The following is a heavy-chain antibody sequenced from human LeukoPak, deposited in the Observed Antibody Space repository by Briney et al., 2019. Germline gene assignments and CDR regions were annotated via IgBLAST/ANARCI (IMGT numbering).Heavy chain of an antibody. J-gene: IGHJ5*02. CDR1: GGSISSYY. Sequence: SETLSLTCTVSGGSISSYYWSWIRQPPGKGLEWIGYIYYSGSTNYNPSLKSRVTISVDTSKNQFSLKLSSVTAADTAVYYCARGTTPLDPWGQGTLVTVSS. CDR2: IYYSGST. CDR3: ARGTTPLDP. V-gene: IGHV4-59*01. D-gene: IGHD1-7*01.